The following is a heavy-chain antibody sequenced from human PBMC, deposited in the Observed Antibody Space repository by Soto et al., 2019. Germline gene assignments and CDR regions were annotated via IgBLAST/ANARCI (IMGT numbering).Heavy chain of an antibody. CDR2: IYYSGST. Sequence: SETLSLTCTVSGGSLSSGGYYWSWIRQHPGKGLEWIGYIYYSGSTYYNPSLKSRVTISVDTSKNQCSLKLSSVTAADTAVYYRARDNYYDSSGYDYWGQGTLVTVSS. V-gene: IGHV4-31*03. CDR1: GGSLSSGGYY. CDR3: ARDNYYDSSGYDY. D-gene: IGHD3-22*01. J-gene: IGHJ4*02.